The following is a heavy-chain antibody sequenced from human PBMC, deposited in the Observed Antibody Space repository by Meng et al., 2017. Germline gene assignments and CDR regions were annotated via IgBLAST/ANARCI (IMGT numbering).Heavy chain of an antibody. J-gene: IGHJ4*02. CDR1: GFTFSSYW. V-gene: IGHV3-74*01. CDR2: INSDGSST. D-gene: IGHD6-19*01. CDR3: ARDRSSSGFDY. Sequence: EVQLGGSGGGLVQAGGSLRLSCAASGFTFSSYWMHWVRQAPGKGLVWVSRINSDGSSTSYADSEKGRFTISRDNAKNTLYLQMNSLRAEDTAVYYCARDRSSSGFDYWGQGTLVTVSS.